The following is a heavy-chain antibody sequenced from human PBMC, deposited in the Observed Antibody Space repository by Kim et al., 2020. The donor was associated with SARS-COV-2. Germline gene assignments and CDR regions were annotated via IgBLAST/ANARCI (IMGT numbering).Heavy chain of an antibody. CDR3: ARDDGEMATIAFDP. J-gene: IGHJ5*02. CDR2: IIPIFGTA. CDR1: GGTFSSYA. Sequence: ASVKVSCKASGGTFSSYAISWVRQATGQGLEWMGGIIPIFGTANYAQKFQGRVTITADESTSTAYMELSSLRSEDTAVYYCARDDGEMATIAFDPWGQGTLVTVSS. V-gene: IGHV1-69*13. D-gene: IGHD5-12*01.